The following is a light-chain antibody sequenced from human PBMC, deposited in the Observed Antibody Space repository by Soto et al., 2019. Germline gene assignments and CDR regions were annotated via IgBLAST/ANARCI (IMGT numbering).Light chain of an antibody. V-gene: IGLV1-40*01. J-gene: IGLJ1*01. CDR1: SSNIGGGYD. CDR3: QSYDNEWSAYV. Sequence: QSVLTQPPSASGAPGQRVTISCTGSSSNIGGGYDVHWYQQLPGTAPKLLSHGNSNRPSGVPDRFSGSKSGSSTSLAITGLQAEDEGDYYYQSYDNEWSAYVFGPGTKLTVL. CDR2: GNS.